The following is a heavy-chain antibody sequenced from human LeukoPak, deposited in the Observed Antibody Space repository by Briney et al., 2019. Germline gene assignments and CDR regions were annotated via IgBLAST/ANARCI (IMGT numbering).Heavy chain of an antibody. Sequence: GGSLRLSCAASGFTFSSNWMHWVRQGPGKGLVWVSRINPGGSRTDYAGSVKGRFTISRDNAKNTLSLEMNSLGDEDTAVYYCSRDFNGRNDFWGQGTLVTVSS. CDR3: SRDFNGRNDF. D-gene: IGHD1-14*01. V-gene: IGHV3-74*01. CDR2: INPGGSRT. CDR1: GFTFSSNW. J-gene: IGHJ4*02.